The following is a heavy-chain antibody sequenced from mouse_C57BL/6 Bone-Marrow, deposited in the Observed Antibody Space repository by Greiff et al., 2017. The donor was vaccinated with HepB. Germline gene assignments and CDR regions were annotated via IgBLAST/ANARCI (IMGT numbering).Heavy chain of an antibody. Sequence: EVQRVESGGGLVKPGGSLKLSCAASGFTFSSYAMSWVRQTPEKRLEWVATISDGGSYTYYPDNVKGRFTISRDNAKNNLYLQMSHLKSEDTAMYYCARVYYAGVAYWGQGTLVTVSA. CDR2: ISDGGSYT. D-gene: IGHD1-1*01. CDR3: ARVYYAGVAY. CDR1: GFTFSSYA. V-gene: IGHV5-4*01. J-gene: IGHJ3*01.